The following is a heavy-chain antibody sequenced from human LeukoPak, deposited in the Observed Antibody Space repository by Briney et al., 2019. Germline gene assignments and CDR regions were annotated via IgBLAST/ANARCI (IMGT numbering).Heavy chain of an antibody. V-gene: IGHV1-46*01. J-gene: IGHJ6*03. CDR2: INPSGGST. Sequence: ASVKVSCKASGYTFTSYYMHWVRQAPGQGLEWMGIINPSGGSTSYAQKFQGRVTMTRDMSTSTVYMELSSLRSEDTAVYYCARATVSGIAAAGPGGHYYMDVWGKGTTVTVSS. CDR1: GYTFTSYY. CDR3: ARATVSGIAAAGPGGHYYMDV. D-gene: IGHD6-13*01.